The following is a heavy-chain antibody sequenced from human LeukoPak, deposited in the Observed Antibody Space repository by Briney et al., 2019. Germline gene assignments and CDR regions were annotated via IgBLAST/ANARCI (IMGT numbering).Heavy chain of an antibody. CDR1: GYTFTGYY. V-gene: IGHV1-2*02. Sequence: ASVKVSCTASGYTFTGYYMHWVRQAPGQGLEWMSWINPNSGSTNYAQKLQGRATMTRDTSISTAYMELSSLRSDDTAVYYCARDLVLLWFGDRFHYYYYYGMDVWGQGTTVTVSS. J-gene: IGHJ6*02. CDR2: INPNSGST. CDR3: ARDLVLLWFGDRFHYYYYYGMDV. D-gene: IGHD3-10*01.